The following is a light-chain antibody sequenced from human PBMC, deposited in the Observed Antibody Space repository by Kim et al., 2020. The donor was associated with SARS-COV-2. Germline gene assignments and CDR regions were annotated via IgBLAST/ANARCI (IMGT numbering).Light chain of an antibody. CDR2: DVN. V-gene: IGLV2-14*03. CDR3: SSYTSRNTLV. Sequence: QSALTQPASVSGSPGQSITISCTGTNSDVGGYNFVSWYQQHPGTAPKRMIYDVNNRPSGVSNRFSGVKSGNTASLTISGLQAEDEADYYCSSYTSRNTLVFGTGTKVTVL. CDR1: NSDVGGYNF. J-gene: IGLJ1*01.